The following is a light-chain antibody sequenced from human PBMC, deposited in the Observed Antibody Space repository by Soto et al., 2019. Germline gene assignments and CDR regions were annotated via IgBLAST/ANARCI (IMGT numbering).Light chain of an antibody. CDR2: RAS. Sequence: DIQMTQSPSTRSASVGDRVTMTCRASQSISNSLAWYQQKPGKAPKLLIYRASALQSGVSSRFSGSGSGTEFTLTIDSLQPDDFATYYCQQLNSYPPFTFGPGTKVDIK. V-gene: IGKV1-5*03. CDR1: QSISNS. J-gene: IGKJ3*01. CDR3: QQLNSYPPFT.